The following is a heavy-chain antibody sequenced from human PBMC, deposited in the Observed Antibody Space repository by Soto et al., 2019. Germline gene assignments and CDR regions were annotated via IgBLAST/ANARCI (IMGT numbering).Heavy chain of an antibody. CDR3: AKDRRAGGNSAFYFDF. D-gene: IGHD3-16*01. CDR2: ISATGGGT. Sequence: GSLRRYGAASGFRFSNYAMSWVRQAPGKGLEWVSLISATGGGTYYADSVKGRFTISRDNSHNTLYLQVHSLTAEDTAVYYCAKDRRAGGNSAFYFDFWGQGSQVTVSS. J-gene: IGHJ4*02. CDR1: GFRFSNYA. V-gene: IGHV3-23*01.